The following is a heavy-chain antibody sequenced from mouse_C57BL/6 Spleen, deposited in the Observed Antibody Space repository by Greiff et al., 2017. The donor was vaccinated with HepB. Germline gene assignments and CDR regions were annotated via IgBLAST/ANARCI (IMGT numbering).Heavy chain of an antibody. D-gene: IGHD2-2*01. J-gene: IGHJ4*01. Sequence: QVQLQQPGAELVRPGSSVKLSCKASGYTFTSYWLDWVKQRPGQGLEWIGNIYPSDSETHYNQKFKDKATLTVDKSSSTAYMQLSSLTSEDSAVYDCARGGGYDGYAMDYWGQGTSVTVSS. CDR2: IYPSDSET. CDR3: ARGGGYDGYAMDY. V-gene: IGHV1-61*01. CDR1: GYTFTSYW.